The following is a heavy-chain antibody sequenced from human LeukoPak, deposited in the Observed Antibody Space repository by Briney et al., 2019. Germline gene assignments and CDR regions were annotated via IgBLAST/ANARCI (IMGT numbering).Heavy chain of an antibody. CDR2: ISSSGDYT. J-gene: IGHJ4*02. V-gene: IGHV3-21*01. CDR1: GFIFSRHS. CDR3: ARGTSEWFDFLDY. Sequence: GGSLRLSCAASGFIFSRHSINWVRQAPGKGLDWVSSISSSGDYTYYADSVKGRFTISRDNAKNSLYLQMSRLRAEDTAVYYCARGTSEWFDFLDYWGQGTLVTVSS. D-gene: IGHD2-2*01.